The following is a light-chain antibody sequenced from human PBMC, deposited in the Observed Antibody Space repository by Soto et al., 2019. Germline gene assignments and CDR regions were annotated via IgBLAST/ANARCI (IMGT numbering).Light chain of an antibody. Sequence: FTRAAPTVSCVSHNRGSVSCRASQYINTRLAWYQHRPGQAPRLLIYQTSIRAAGIPARFSASGSGKDFTLTISDVQPEDLALYYCHQRQGWPRIVGQGTKVDIK. CDR1: QYINTR. V-gene: IGKV3-11*01. CDR3: HQRQGWPRI. J-gene: IGKJ1*01. CDR2: QTS.